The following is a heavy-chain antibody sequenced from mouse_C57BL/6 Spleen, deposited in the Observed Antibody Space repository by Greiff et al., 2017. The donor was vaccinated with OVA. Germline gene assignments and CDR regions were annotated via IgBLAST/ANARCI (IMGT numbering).Heavy chain of an antibody. CDR2: IRNKANGYTT. CDR1: GFTFTDYY. D-gene: IGHD2-4*01. V-gene: IGHV7-3*01. Sequence: VQLKQSGGGLVQPGGSLSLSCAASGFTFTDYYMSWVRQPPGKALEWLGFIRNKANGYTTEYSASVKGRFTISRDNSQSILYLQMNALRAEDSATYYCARYDYDVRYYAMDYWGQGTSVTVSS. J-gene: IGHJ4*01. CDR3: ARYDYDVRYYAMDY.